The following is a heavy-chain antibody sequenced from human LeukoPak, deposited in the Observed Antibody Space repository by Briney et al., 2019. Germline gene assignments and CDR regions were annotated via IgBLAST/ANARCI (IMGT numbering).Heavy chain of an antibody. CDR3: ARALTTLTYEGY. CDR1: GFTVSLNF. CDR2: IHPDGVT. V-gene: IGHV3-53*01. Sequence: GGSLRLSCAASGFTVSLNFMNWVRQAPGTGLEWVSIIHPDGVTHYSDSVKGRFTISRDNAKDSLYLQMNSLRAEDTAVYYCARALTTLTYEGYWGQGTLVTVSS. D-gene: IGHD1-1*01. J-gene: IGHJ4*02.